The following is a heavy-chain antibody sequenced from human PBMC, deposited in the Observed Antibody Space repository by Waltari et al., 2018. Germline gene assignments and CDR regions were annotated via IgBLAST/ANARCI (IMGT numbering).Heavy chain of an antibody. Sequence: QLQLQESGPGLVKPSETLSLTCTVSGGSISSSSYYWGWIRHPPGKGLEWIGSIYYSGSTYYNPSLKSRVTISVDTSKNQFSLKLSSVTAADTAVYYCARHGRWWLREDAFDIWGQGTMVTVSS. CDR3: ARHGRWWLREDAFDI. D-gene: IGHD5-12*01. J-gene: IGHJ3*02. CDR1: GGSISSSSYY. CDR2: IYYSGST. V-gene: IGHV4-39*01.